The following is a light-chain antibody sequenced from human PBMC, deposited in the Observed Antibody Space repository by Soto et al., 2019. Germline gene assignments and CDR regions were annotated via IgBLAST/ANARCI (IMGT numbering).Light chain of an antibody. CDR3: QQYGSSPQT. CDR2: GAS. J-gene: IGKJ1*01. CDR1: QSVRYNY. Sequence: EIVLTQSPGTLSLSPGERGTLSCRASQSVRYNYLAWYQQKPGQAPRLLIYGASSRATGIPDRFSGSGSGTDFALTISRVEPEDFAVYYCQQYGSSPQTFGQGTKVEIK. V-gene: IGKV3-20*01.